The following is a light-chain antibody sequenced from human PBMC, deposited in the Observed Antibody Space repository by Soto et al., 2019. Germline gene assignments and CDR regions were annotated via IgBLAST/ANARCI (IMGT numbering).Light chain of an antibody. Sequence: SALTQPASVSGSPGQSITISCTGTSSDVGGYTHVSWYQQHPGRPPKLMIHEVSNRPSGVSNRFSGSKSGNTASLTISGLQAEDEAEYYCSSFASSSTLVFGTGTKLTVL. V-gene: IGLV2-14*01. J-gene: IGLJ1*01. CDR1: SSDVGGYTH. CDR3: SSFASSSTLV. CDR2: EVS.